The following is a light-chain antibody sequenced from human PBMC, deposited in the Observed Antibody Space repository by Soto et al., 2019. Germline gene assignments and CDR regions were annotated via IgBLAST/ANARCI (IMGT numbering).Light chain of an antibody. Sequence: DVVMTQSPLSLPVTLGQPASISCRSSQSLAYIDGNTYLNWFHQRPGQSPRRLIYQVSNRDSGVPDRFSGSGSGTDFTLKMSRVEADDVGVYYCMQGTHWPPYTFGQGTKLEIK. CDR3: MQGTHWPPYT. V-gene: IGKV2-30*01. J-gene: IGKJ2*01. CDR2: QVS. CDR1: QSLAYIDGNTY.